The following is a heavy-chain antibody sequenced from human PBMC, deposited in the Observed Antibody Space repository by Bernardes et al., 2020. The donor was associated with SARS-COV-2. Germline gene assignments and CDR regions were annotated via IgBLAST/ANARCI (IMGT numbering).Heavy chain of an antibody. J-gene: IGHJ5*02. V-gene: IGHV3-74*01. CDR1: GFTFSSSW. CDR2: INPEGTST. Sequence: GGSPRLSCAASGFTFSSSWMHWVRQAPGKGLVWVSRINPEGTSTNYADSVKGRFTISRDNAKNTLYLQMNSLRAEDTAVYYCARDLGYCTNGVCSPWGQGTLVTVSS. CDR3: ARDLGYCTNGVCSP. D-gene: IGHD2-8*01.